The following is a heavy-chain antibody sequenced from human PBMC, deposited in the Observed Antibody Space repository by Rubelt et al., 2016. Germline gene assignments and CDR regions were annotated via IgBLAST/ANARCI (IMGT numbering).Heavy chain of an antibody. Sequence: QVQLVQSGAEVKKPGASVKVSCKVSGNTLSEFSMHWVRQAPGKGLEWMGGFDTKDGEISYAQKFQGRVTMIEEKTTETVYRELSSLGSEDTAVYYCATVKHLSLESWGQGTLVTVSS. J-gene: IGHJ4*02. V-gene: IGHV1-24*01. CDR1: GNTLSEFS. CDR2: FDTKDGEI. CDR3: ATVKHLSLES.